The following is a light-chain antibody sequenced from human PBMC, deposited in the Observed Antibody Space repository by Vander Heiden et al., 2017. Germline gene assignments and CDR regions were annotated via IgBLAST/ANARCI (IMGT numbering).Light chain of an antibody. CDR1: SSNIGSHQ. CDR3: GGWDDTVNGNV. V-gene: IGLV1-47*01. CDR2: GSD. Sequence: QSLVTQPPSASGTPGQWVTISCSRRSSNIGSHQSAWNQHLPGAAPELVTYGSDQRPSGVPDRFSGSKSETSASLAISGLRAEDEGDYYCGGWDDTVNGNVFGSRTQVTVL. J-gene: IGLJ1*01.